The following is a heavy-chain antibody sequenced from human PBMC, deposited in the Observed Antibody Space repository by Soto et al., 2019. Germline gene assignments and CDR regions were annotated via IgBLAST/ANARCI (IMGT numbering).Heavy chain of an antibody. J-gene: IGHJ4*02. CDR3: ASSKSYPYFDY. V-gene: IGHV4-30-4*01. D-gene: IGHD3-10*01. Sequence: SETLSLTCTVSGGSISSGDYYWSWIRPPPGKGLECSGYIYYSGSTYYNPSRKGRLTISVDTSTNQFSLKLSSVTGADAAVYYCASSKSYPYFDYWGQGNLVTVSS. CDR2: IYYSGST. CDR1: GGSISSGDYY.